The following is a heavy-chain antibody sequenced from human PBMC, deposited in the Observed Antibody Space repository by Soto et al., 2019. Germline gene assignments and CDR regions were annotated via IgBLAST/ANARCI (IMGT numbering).Heavy chain of an antibody. CDR1: GFTFSSYS. J-gene: IGHJ3*02. CDR2: ISSSSSYI. V-gene: IGHV3-21*01. CDR3: AGIQLGYDAFDI. D-gene: IGHD6-6*01. Sequence: GGSLRLSCAASGFTFSSYSMNWVRQAPGKGLEWVSSISSSSSYIYYADSVKGRFTISRDNAKNSLYLQMNSLRAEDTAVYYSAGIQLGYDAFDIWGQRTMVTVSS.